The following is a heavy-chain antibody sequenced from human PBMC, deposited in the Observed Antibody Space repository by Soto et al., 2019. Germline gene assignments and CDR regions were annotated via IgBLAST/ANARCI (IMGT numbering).Heavy chain of an antibody. J-gene: IGHJ3*01. D-gene: IGHD2-2*01. V-gene: IGHV4-30-4*01. CDR2: IDYSGST. CDR3: VRGDPGACSSTSCSDVLDL. CDR1: GGSISSGDYY. Sequence: QVQLQESGPGLVKPSQTLSLTCTVSGGSISSGDYYWNWIRQPPGKGLEWIGSIDYSGSTYYSPSLKSRVTLSVGTSKNPFSLKLSSVTAADTAVYYCVRGDPGACSSTSCSDVLDLWGRGTMVAVSS.